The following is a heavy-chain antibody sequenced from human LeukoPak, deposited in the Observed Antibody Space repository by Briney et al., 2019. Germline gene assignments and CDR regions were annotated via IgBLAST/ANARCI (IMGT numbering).Heavy chain of an antibody. Sequence: SVKVSCKASGGTFSSYAISWVRQAPGQGLEWMGRIIPILGIANYAQKFQGRVTITADKSTSTAYMELSSLRSEDTAVYYCARDGRYCSGGSCYPKNWFDPWGQGTLVTVSS. V-gene: IGHV1-69*04. CDR3: ARDGRYCSGGSCYPKNWFDP. J-gene: IGHJ5*02. CDR1: GGTFSSYA. CDR2: IIPILGIA. D-gene: IGHD2-15*01.